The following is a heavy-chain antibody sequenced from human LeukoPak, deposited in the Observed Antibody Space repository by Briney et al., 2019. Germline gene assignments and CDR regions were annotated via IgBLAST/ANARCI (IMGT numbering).Heavy chain of an antibody. Sequence: PGRSLRLSCAASGFTFSSYGFHWVRQAPGKGLEWVAVIWYDGSNKYYADSAKGRFTISRDNSKNTLYLQMNSLRVEDTAVYYCAKDGSGGGWKWFDPWGQGTLVTVSS. D-gene: IGHD2-15*01. CDR1: GFTFSSYG. J-gene: IGHJ5*02. CDR2: IWYDGSNK. CDR3: AKDGSGGGWKWFDP. V-gene: IGHV3-33*06.